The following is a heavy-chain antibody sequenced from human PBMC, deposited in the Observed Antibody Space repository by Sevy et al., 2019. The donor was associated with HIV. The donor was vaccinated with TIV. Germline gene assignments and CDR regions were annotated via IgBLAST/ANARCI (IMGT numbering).Heavy chain of an antibody. J-gene: IGHJ3*02. Sequence: GGSLRLSCAASGFTFISYEMNWVRQAPGKGRGWVSYISSSGSTIYYGDSVKGRFTISRDNAKNSLYLQMNSLRAEDTAVYYCARDHIEITIFGVGAPTDAFDIWGQGTMVTVSS. CDR2: ISSSGSTI. CDR3: ARDHIEITIFGVGAPTDAFDI. D-gene: IGHD3-3*01. V-gene: IGHV3-48*03. CDR1: GFTFISYE.